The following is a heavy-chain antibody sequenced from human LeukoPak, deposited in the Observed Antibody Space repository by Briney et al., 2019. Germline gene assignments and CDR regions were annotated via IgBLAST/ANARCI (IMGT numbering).Heavy chain of an antibody. CDR2: INPNSGGT. D-gene: IGHD3-16*02. V-gene: IGHV1-2*02. CDR3: ARVFDYVWGSYRYNWYFDL. J-gene: IGHJ2*01. Sequence: ASVKVSCKASGYTFTGYYMHWVRQAPGQGLEWMGWINPNSGGTNYAQKFQGRVTMTRDTSISTAYMELSRLRSDDTAVYYCARVFDYVWGSYRYNWYFDLWGCGTLVTVSS. CDR1: GYTFTGYY.